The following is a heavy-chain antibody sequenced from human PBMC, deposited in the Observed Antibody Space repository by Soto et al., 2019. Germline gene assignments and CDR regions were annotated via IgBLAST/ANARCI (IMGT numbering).Heavy chain of an antibody. CDR1: GDSVSSNSAA. Sequence: PSQTLSLTCAISGDSVSSNSAAWNWIRQSPSRGLEWLGRTYYRSKWYNDYAVSVKSRITINPDTSKNQFSLQLNSVTPEDTAVYYCATHFGYCSGTSCCHYNDFDIWGQGTMVTVSS. CDR2: TYYRSKWYN. J-gene: IGHJ3*02. CDR3: ATHFGYCSGTSCCHYNDFDI. V-gene: IGHV6-1*01. D-gene: IGHD2-2*03.